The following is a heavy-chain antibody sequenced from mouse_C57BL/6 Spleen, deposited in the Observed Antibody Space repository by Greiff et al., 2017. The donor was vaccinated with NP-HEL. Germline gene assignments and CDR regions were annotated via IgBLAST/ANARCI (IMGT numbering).Heavy chain of an antibody. Sequence: VQLQQSGPGLVKPSQSLSLTCSVTGYSITSGYYWNWIRQFPGNKLEWMGYISYDGSNNYNPSLKNRITITRDTSKNQFFLKLNSVTTEDTATYYCARDGTGPFYFDYWGQGTTLTVSS. J-gene: IGHJ2*01. D-gene: IGHD4-1*01. CDR3: ARDGTGPFYFDY. CDR2: ISYDGSN. CDR1: GYSITSGYY. V-gene: IGHV3-6*01.